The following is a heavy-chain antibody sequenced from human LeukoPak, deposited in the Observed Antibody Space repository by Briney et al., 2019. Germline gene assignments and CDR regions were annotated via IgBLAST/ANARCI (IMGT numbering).Heavy chain of an antibody. CDR2: ISSSSSYI. CDR1: GLTFSSYA. CDR3: ARDQVAVGYCSSTSCDNDAFDI. D-gene: IGHD2-2*01. Sequence: PGRSLRLSCAASGLTFSSYAMHWVRQAPGKGLEWVSSISSSSSYIYYADSVKGRFTISRDNAKNSLYLQMNSLRAEDTAVYYCARDQVAVGYCSSTSCDNDAFDIWGQGTMVTVSS. V-gene: IGHV3-21*01. J-gene: IGHJ3*02.